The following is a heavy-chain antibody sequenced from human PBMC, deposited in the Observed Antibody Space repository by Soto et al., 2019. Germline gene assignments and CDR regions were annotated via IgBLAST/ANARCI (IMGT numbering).Heavy chain of an antibody. CDR2: INHSGST. Sequence: PSETLSLPCAVYGGSFSGYYWSWIRQPPGKGLEWIGEINHSGSTHYNPSLKSRVTISVDTSKNQFSLKLSSVTAADTAVYYCASAFSTYSSSYGDLNDYWGQGTLVTVSS. J-gene: IGHJ4*02. D-gene: IGHD6-6*01. CDR1: GGSFSGYY. V-gene: IGHV4-34*01. CDR3: ASAFSTYSSSYGDLNDY.